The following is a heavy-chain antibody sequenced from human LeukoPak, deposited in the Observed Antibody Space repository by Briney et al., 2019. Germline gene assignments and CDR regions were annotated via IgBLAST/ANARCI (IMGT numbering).Heavy chain of an antibody. V-gene: IGHV3-23*01. CDR3: AKQLEYCSDGSCYFPY. Sequence: PGGSLRLSCAASRFTFSSSAMSWVRQAPGKGLEWVSAISNNGGYTYYADSVQGRFTISRDNSKSTLCLQMNSLRAEDTAVYYCAKQLEYCSDGSCYFPYWGQGTLVTVSS. D-gene: IGHD2-15*01. CDR1: RFTFSSSA. J-gene: IGHJ4*02. CDR2: ISNNGGYT.